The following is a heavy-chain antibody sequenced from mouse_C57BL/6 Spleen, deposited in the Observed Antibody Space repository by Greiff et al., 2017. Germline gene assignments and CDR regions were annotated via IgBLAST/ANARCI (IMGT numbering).Heavy chain of an antibody. Sequence: VQLQQPGAELVKPGASVKLSCKASGYTFTSYWMHWVKQRPGQGLEWIGMIHPNSGSTNYNEKFKSKATLTVDKSSSTAYMQLSSLTSEDSAVYYCASTCDYDKDDWGQGTTLTVSS. CDR3: ASTCDYDKDD. CDR1: GYTFTSYW. D-gene: IGHD2-4*01. J-gene: IGHJ2*01. CDR2: IHPNSGST. V-gene: IGHV1-64*01.